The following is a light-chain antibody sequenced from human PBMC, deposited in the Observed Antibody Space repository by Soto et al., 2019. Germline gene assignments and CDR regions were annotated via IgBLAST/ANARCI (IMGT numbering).Light chain of an antibody. V-gene: IGKV3D-7*01. J-gene: IGKJ1*01. CDR3: QQDYNIPPWT. CDR2: GAS. Sequence: PGERVTLSCRSSQSVSSSYLTWYQQKPGQAPRLLIYGASTRATSIPARFSGSGSGTDFTLTISSLQPEDFAVYSCQQDYNIPPWTFGQGTKVEIK. CDR1: QSVSSSY.